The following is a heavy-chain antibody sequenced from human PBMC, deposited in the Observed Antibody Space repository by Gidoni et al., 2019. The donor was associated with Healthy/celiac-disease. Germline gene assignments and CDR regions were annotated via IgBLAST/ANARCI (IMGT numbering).Heavy chain of an antibody. V-gene: IGHV4-39*01. D-gene: IGHD6-13*01. CDR3: ARHLGIAAAGPYGY. CDR1: CCSIRSSSYY. CDR2: IYYSGST. J-gene: IGHJ4*02. Sequence: QLQLQESGPGLVTPSETLSLTCTVSCCSIRSSSYYWGWIRQPPGQGLEWIGSIYYSGSTYYNPSLKSRVTISVDTSKNQFSLKLSSVTAADTAVYYCARHLGIAAAGPYGYWGQGTLVTVSS.